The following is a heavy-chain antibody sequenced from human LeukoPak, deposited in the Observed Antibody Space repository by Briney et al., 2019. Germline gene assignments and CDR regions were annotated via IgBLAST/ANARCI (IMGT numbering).Heavy chain of an antibody. CDR2: INPNGGGT. CDR1: GYTFTGYY. V-gene: IGHV1-2*02. CDR3: ARAEDIVVIPIYGY. Sequence: ASVKVSCKASGYTFTGYYMHWVRQAPGQGLEWMGWINPNGGGTNYAQEFQGRLTMTRDTSISTAYMELSRLRSDDTAVYYCARAEDIVVIPIYGYWGQGTLVTVSS. J-gene: IGHJ4*02. D-gene: IGHD2-2*01.